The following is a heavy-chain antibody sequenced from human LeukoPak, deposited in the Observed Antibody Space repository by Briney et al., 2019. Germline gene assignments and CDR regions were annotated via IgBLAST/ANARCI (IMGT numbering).Heavy chain of an antibody. J-gene: IGHJ6*02. Sequence: GASGKASCKASGYTFTSYYMHWVRQSPGQGLEWMGIINPSGGSTSYAQKFQGRVTMARDTSTSTVYMELSSLRSEDTAVYYCAREADFWSGHSYGGMDVWGQGTTVTVSS. CDR1: GYTFTSYY. V-gene: IGHV1-46*01. CDR3: AREADFWSGHSYGGMDV. CDR2: INPSGGST. D-gene: IGHD3-3*01.